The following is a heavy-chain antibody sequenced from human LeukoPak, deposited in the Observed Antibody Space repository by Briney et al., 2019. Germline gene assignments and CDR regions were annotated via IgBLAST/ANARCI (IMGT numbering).Heavy chain of an antibody. J-gene: IGHJ1*01. CDR3: ANGQWLAAYVSSGYPEYFQH. V-gene: IGHV3-23*01. Sequence: GGSLRLSCAASGFTFSSYAMSWVRQAPGKGLEWVSAISGSGGSTYYADSVKGRFTISRDNSKNTLYLQMNSLRAEDTAVYYCANGQWLAAYVSSGYPEYFQHWGQGTLVTVSS. D-gene: IGHD3-22*01. CDR2: ISGSGGST. CDR1: GFTFSSYA.